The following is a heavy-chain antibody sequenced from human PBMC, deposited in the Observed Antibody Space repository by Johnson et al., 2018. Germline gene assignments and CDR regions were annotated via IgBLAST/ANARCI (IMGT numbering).Heavy chain of an antibody. CDR1: GGTFSSYT. J-gene: IGHJ3*01. V-gene: IGHV1-69*09. D-gene: IGHD4-17*01. CDR2: IIPILGIA. Sequence: QVQLVQSGAEVKKPGSSVKVSCKASGGTFSSYTISWVRQAPGQGLEWMGRIIPILGIANYAQKFQGRVTITADKSTSTAYMERSSLRSEDTAVYYCARPTYGSGAPRAFDFWGQGTLVTVSS. CDR3: ARPTYGSGAPRAFDF.